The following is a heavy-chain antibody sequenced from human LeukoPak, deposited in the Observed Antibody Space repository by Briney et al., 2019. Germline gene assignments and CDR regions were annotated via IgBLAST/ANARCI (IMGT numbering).Heavy chain of an antibody. CDR2: ISYDGSNK. CDR1: GFTFSSYG. V-gene: IGHV3-30*18. D-gene: IGHD6-19*01. Sequence: PGGSLRLSCAASGFTFSSYGMHWVRQAPGKGLEWVAVISYDGSNKYYADSVKGRFTISRDNSKNTLYLQMNSLRAEDTAVYYCAKEFIAVASAGVPYGMDVWGQGTTVTVSS. CDR3: AKEFIAVASAGVPYGMDV. J-gene: IGHJ6*02.